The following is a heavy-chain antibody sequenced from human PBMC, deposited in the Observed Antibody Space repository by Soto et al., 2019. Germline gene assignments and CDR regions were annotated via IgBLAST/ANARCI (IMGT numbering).Heavy chain of an antibody. Sequence: QVQLVQSGAEVKNPGSSVKVSCKAYGGTFNTYGITWVRQAPGQGLEWMGGFIPIFGTSNYAQKFQGRLTISADDPTRTAYMELGSLRSDDTAVYYCARGELKTGSVPYSMEVWGQWTTVAVSS. J-gene: IGHJ6*02. CDR1: GGTFNTYG. CDR2: FIPIFGTS. CDR3: ARGELKTGSVPYSMEV. D-gene: IGHD1-1*01. V-gene: IGHV1-69*01.